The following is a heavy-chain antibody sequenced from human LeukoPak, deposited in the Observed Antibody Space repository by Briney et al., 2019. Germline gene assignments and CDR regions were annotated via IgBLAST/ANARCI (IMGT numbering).Heavy chain of an antibody. CDR3: AREYSHGDHDY. V-gene: IGHV1-46*01. J-gene: IGHJ4*02. CDR2: ISPSGGST. CDR1: GYTFTSYY. D-gene: IGHD4-17*01. Sequence: ASVKVSCKASGYTFTSYYMHWVRQAPGQGLEWMGIISPSGGSTSYAQKFQGRVTMTRDTSTSTVYMELSSLRSEDTAVYYCAREYSHGDHDYWGQGTLVTVSS.